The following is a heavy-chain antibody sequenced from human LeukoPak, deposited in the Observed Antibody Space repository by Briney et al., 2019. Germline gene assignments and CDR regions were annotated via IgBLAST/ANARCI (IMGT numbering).Heavy chain of an antibody. Sequence: TSETLSLTCTVSGGSISSSSYYWGWIRQPPGKGLEWIGSIYYSGSTYYNPSLKSRVTISVDTSKNQFSLKLSSVTAADTAVYYCARPQTTSLRPSAGAFDIWGQGTMVTVSS. J-gene: IGHJ3*02. CDR2: IYYSGST. CDR1: GGSISSSSYY. V-gene: IGHV4-39*01. CDR3: ARPQTTSLRPSAGAFDI. D-gene: IGHD1/OR15-1a*01.